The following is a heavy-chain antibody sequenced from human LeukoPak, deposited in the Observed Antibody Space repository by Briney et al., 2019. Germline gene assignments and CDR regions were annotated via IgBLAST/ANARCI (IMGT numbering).Heavy chain of an antibody. CDR1: GFTFSSYG. CDR2: ISYDGSNK. V-gene: IGHV3-30*03. J-gene: IGHJ4*02. D-gene: IGHD1-26*01. Sequence: GRSLRLSCAASGFTFSSYGMHWVRQAPGKGLEWVAVISYDGSNKYYADSVKGRFTISRDNSKNTLYLQMNSLRAEDTAVYYCARGGGSYYFDYWGQGTLVTVSS. CDR3: ARGGGSYYFDY.